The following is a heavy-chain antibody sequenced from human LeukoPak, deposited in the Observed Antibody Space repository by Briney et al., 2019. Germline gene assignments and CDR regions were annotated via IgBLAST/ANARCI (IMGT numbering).Heavy chain of an antibody. J-gene: IGHJ4*02. V-gene: IGHV1-69*13. Sequence: SVKVSCKASGGTFSSYAISWVRQAPGQGLEWMGGIIPIFGTANYAQKFQGRVTITADESTSTAYMELSSLRSEDTAVYYCARGRYPGGHFDYWGQGTLVTVSS. CDR1: GGTFSSYA. CDR3: ARGRYPGGHFDY. D-gene: IGHD3-16*01. CDR2: IIPIFGTA.